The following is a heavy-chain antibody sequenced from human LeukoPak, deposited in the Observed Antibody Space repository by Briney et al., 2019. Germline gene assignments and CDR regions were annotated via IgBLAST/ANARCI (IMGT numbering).Heavy chain of an antibody. Sequence: GGSLRLSCAASGFTFSSYAMSWVRQAPGKGLEWVSGISGSGGSTYYADSVKGRFTISGDNSKNTLYLQMNSLRAEDTAVYYCAKSPARITMIVVVNTAFDYWGQGTLVTVSS. CDR1: GFTFSSYA. CDR3: AKSPARITMIVVVNTAFDY. V-gene: IGHV3-23*01. D-gene: IGHD3-22*01. J-gene: IGHJ4*02. CDR2: ISGSGGST.